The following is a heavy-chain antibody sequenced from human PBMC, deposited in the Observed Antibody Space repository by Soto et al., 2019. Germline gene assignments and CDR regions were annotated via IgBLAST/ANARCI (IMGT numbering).Heavy chain of an antibody. CDR1: GFIFSSCA. J-gene: IGHJ6*02. CDR3: AKGGGDSLRYGMDV. CDR2: ISGSGGSI. V-gene: IGHV3-23*01. D-gene: IGHD2-21*02. Sequence: PGGSLRLSCSASGFIFSSCAMSWVRQAPGKGLEWVSAISGSGGSIYYADSVKGRFTISRDNSKTTLYLEMDSLRAEDTAVYYCAKGGGDSLRYGMDVWGQGTTVTVSS.